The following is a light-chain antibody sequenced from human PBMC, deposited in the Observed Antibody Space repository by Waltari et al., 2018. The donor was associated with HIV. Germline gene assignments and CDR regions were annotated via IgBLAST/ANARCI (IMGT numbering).Light chain of an antibody. CDR1: SSDVGGYNY. CDR3: CSYAGSYTYV. J-gene: IGLJ1*01. Sequence: QSALTQPRSVSGSPGQSVTISCTGTSSDVGGYNYVSWYQQPPGQTPKLMIYDVSKRPSGVPGRFSGSKSGNTASLTISGLQAEDEADYYCCSYAGSYTYVFGTGTKVTVL. CDR2: DVS. V-gene: IGLV2-11*01.